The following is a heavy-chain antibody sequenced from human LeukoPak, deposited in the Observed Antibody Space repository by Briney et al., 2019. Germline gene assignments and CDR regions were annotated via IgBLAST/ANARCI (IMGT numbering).Heavy chain of an antibody. V-gene: IGHV4-39*07. CDR1: GGSISSSSYY. CDR3: ARDRRITMIVVVGFDI. CDR2: IYYSGST. D-gene: IGHD3-22*01. Sequence: PSETLSLTCTVSGGSISSSSYYWGWIRQPPGKGLEWIGSIYYSGSTYYNPSLKSRVTISVDTSKNQFSLKLSSVTAADTAVYYCARDRRITMIVVVGFDIWGQGTMVTVSS. J-gene: IGHJ3*02.